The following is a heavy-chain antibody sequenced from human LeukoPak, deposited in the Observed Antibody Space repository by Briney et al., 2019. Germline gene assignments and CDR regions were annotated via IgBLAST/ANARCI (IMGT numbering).Heavy chain of an antibody. CDR2: IYYSGST. CDR1: DGSISSGSYY. Sequence: SETLSLTCTVSDGSISSGSYYWGWIRQPPGKGLEWIGSIYYSGSTYYNPSLKSRVTISVDTSKNQFSLKLSSVTAADTAVYYCARLGILTGYYRDYYYYYMDVWGKGTTVTVSS. CDR3: ARLGILTGYYRDYYYYYMDV. D-gene: IGHD3-9*01. J-gene: IGHJ6*03. V-gene: IGHV4-39*07.